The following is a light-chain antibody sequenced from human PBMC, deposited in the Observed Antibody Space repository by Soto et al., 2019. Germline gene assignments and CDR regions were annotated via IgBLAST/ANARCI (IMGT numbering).Light chain of an antibody. CDR2: DAS. J-gene: IGKJ2*01. Sequence: DIQMTQFPSTLSASVGDRVTITCRASQTTNTWLAWYQQKPGTAPKLLIYDASSLEGGVPSRFSASGSGTEFTLTISRLQPDDLATYDCQQYISYPYTFGQGTKVEIK. V-gene: IGKV1-5*01. CDR3: QQYISYPYT. CDR1: QTTNTW.